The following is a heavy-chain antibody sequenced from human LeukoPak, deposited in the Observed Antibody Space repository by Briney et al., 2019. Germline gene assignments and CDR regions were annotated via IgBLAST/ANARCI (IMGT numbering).Heavy chain of an antibody. CDR1: GFTFSSNG. Sequence: GGSLRLSCTASGFTFSSNGVHWVRQAPGKGLEWVAYLRNDGSERDHADSVKGRFTISRDNSKNTLYLQINSLRPEDTAVYYCAKDKYSSTSIDWWGPGTLVTVSS. V-gene: IGHV3-30*02. J-gene: IGHJ4*02. CDR3: AKDKYSSTSIDW. D-gene: IGHD6-13*01. CDR2: LRNDGSER.